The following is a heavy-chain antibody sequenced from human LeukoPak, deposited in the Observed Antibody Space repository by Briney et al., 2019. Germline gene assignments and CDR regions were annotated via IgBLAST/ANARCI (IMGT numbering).Heavy chain of an antibody. CDR2: IYTSGST. CDR3: ARDWELLPEGYYYYMDV. V-gene: IGHV4-4*07. CDR1: GGSISSYY. Sequence: SETLSLTCTVSGGSISSYYWSWIRQPAGKGLEWIGRIYTSGSTNYNPSPKSRVTMSVDTSKNQFSLKLSSVTAADTAVYYCARDWELLPEGYYYYMDVWGKGTTVTVSS. D-gene: IGHD1-26*01. J-gene: IGHJ6*03.